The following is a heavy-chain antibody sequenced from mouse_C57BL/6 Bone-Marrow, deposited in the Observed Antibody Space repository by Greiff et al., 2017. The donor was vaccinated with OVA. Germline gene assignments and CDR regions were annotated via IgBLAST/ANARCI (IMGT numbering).Heavy chain of an antibody. V-gene: IGHV14-4*01. CDR2: IDPENGDT. CDR3: TPYYYGSSYEWYFDV. Sequence: EVQLQQSGAELVRPGASVKLSCTASGFNIKDDYMHWVKQRPEQGLEWIGWIDPENGDTEYASKFQGKATITADTSSNTAYLQLSSLTSEDTAVYYCTPYYYGSSYEWYFDVWGTGTTVTVSS. D-gene: IGHD1-1*01. CDR1: GFNIKDDY. J-gene: IGHJ1*03.